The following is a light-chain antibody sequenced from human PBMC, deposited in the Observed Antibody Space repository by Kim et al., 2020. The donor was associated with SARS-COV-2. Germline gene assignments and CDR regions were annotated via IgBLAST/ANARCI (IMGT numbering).Light chain of an antibody. Sequence: GFVVDRVTIACRASQSIAGYLNWYHQKPRKARKLLIYARSSLQSGVPSRFSGSESGTNFTLTISSLRPEDFATYYCQERYTAPLTFGGGTRVDFK. J-gene: IGKJ4*01. CDR1: QSIAGY. V-gene: IGKV1-39*01. CDR2: ARS. CDR3: QERYTAPLT.